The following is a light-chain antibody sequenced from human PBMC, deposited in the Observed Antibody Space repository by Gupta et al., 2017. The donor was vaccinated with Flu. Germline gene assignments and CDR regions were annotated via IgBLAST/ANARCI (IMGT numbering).Light chain of an antibody. Sequence: PATLSLSPGERATLSCRASQSVSSNLAWYQQKAGQAPRLLIHDASNRATGIPARFSGSGSGTDFTLTISSLEPEDFAVYYCQQRSNWPLTFGGGTKVEIK. V-gene: IGKV3-11*01. CDR2: DAS. J-gene: IGKJ4*01. CDR1: QSVSSN. CDR3: QQRSNWPLT.